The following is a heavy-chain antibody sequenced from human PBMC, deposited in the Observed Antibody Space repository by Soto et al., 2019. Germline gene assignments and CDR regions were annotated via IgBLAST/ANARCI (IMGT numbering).Heavy chain of an antibody. J-gene: IGHJ6*02. CDR1: GGSISSHY. CDR2: IYYSGST. V-gene: IGHV4-59*11. Sequence: SETLSLTCTVSGGSISSHYWSWIRQPPGKGLEWIGYIYYSGSTNYNPSLKSRVTISVDTSKNQFSLKLSSVTAADTAVYYCARDRIYYDSSGYLSPYYYYGMDVWGQGTTVTVSS. CDR3: ARDRIYYDSSGYLSPYYYYGMDV. D-gene: IGHD3-22*01.